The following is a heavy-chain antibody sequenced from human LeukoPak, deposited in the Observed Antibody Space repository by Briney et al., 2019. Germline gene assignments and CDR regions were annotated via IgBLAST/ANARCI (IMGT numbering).Heavy chain of an antibody. CDR1: GYTFTSYA. CDR2: INTNTGNP. V-gene: IGHV7-4-1*02. J-gene: IGHJ4*02. D-gene: IGHD3-10*01. Sequence: RASVKVSCKASGYTFTSYAVNWVRQAPGQGLEWMGWINTNTGNPTYAQGFTGRFVFSLDTSVSTAYLQINSLQAEDTAVYYCARNNADGEGRFGYWGQGTLVTVSS. CDR3: ARNNADGEGRFGY.